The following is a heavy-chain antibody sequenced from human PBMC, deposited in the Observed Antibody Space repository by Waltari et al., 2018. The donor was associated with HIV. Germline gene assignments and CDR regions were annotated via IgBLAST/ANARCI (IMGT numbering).Heavy chain of an antibody. CDR3: AHVAYCGSDCYSYFDY. CDR1: GFSLTPFGVG. D-gene: IGHD2-21*02. CDR2: IYWDDDK. J-gene: IGHJ4*02. V-gene: IGHV2-5*02. Sequence: QITLQESGPTLVTLTQTLTLTCTFSGFSLTPFGVGVAWIRQPPGKALENLALIYWDDDKRYSPSLKSRLTIIKDTSKNRVVLTMTNVDSEDTATYYCAHVAYCGSDCYSYFDYWGQGTLVTVYS.